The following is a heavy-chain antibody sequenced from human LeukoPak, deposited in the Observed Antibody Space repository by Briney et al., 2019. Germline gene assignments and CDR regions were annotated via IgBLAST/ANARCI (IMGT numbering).Heavy chain of an antibody. D-gene: IGHD5-18*01. CDR1: GGSFSGYY. CDR3: ARGLGYSYGYGY. Sequence: SETLSLTCAVYGGSFSGYYWSWIRQPPGKGLEWIGEINHSGSTNYNPSLKSRVTISVDTSKNQFSLKPSSVTAADTAVYYCARGLGYSYGYGYWGQGTLVTVSS. J-gene: IGHJ4*02. CDR2: INHSGST. V-gene: IGHV4-34*01.